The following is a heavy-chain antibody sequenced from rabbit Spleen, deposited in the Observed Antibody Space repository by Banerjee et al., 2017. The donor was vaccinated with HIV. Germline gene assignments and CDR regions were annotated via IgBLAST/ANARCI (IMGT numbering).Heavy chain of an antibody. Sequence: QSLEESGGDLVKPGASLTLTCTASGFSFSSGYYMCWVRQAPGKGPEWIACIDTGSSGFTYFASWAKGRFTISKTSSTTVTLQMTSLTVADTATYFCARDLDGVIGWNFGWWGPGTLVTVS. CDR1: GFSFSSGYY. D-gene: IGHD1-1*01. V-gene: IGHV1S40*01. J-gene: IGHJ4*01. CDR2: IDTGSSGFT. CDR3: ARDLDGVIGWNFGW.